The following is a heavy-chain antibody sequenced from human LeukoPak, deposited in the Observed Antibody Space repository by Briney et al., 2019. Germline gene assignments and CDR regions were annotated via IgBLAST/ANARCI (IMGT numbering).Heavy chain of an antibody. CDR1: GFTFSSYW. J-gene: IGHJ4*01. CDR3: ARYRPGLPYFDY. D-gene: IGHD5-12*01. V-gene: IGHV3-74*01. Sequence: GGSLRLSCAASGFTFSSYWMHWVRQAPGKGLVWVSRITSDGSSTSYADSVKGRFTISRDNAKNTLYLQMNSLRAEDTAVYYCARYRPGLPYFDYWGQGTLVTVSS. CDR2: ITSDGSST.